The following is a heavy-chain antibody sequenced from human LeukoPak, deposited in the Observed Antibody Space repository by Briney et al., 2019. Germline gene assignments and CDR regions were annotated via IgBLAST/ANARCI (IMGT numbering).Heavy chain of an antibody. V-gene: IGHV4-39*07. CDR1: GGSISSSSYY. D-gene: IGHD5-18*01. J-gene: IGHJ4*02. CDR2: IYYSGST. CDR3: ARDQRGYSYGYFDY. Sequence: SETLSLTCTVSGGSISSSSYYWGWIRQPPGKGLEWIGSIYYSGSTYYNPPLKSRVTISVDTSKNQFSLKLSSVTAADTAVYYCARDQRGYSYGYFDYWGQGTLVTVSS.